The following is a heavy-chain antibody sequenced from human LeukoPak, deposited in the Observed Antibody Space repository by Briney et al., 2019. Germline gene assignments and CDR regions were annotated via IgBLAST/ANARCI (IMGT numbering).Heavy chain of an antibody. V-gene: IGHV1-2*04. CDR3: ARLSGSGTWDGNEVDY. Sequence: ASVKVSCKASGYTFTDYFMHWVRQAPGQGLEWMGWINLNSGDANYAPKFQGSITMTRDTSISTAYMEMSRLGSDDTAVYYCARLSGSGTWDGNEVDYWGQGTLVTVSS. CDR2: INLNSGDA. J-gene: IGHJ4*02. CDR1: GYTFTDYF. D-gene: IGHD3-10*01.